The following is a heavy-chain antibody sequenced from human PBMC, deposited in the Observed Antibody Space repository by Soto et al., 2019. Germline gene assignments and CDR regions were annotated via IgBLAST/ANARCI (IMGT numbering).Heavy chain of an antibody. CDR3: ARQRYPTVGFDY. V-gene: IGHV4-4*07. J-gene: IGHJ4*02. Sequence: PAETLSLTCAVSGGSISSYYWSWMRQPAGKGLEWIGRIYTSGSTNYNPSLKSRVTMSVDTSKNQFSLKLSSVTAADTAVYYCARQRYPTVGFDYWGQGTLVTVSS. CDR2: IYTSGST. D-gene: IGHD1-1*01. CDR1: GGSISSYY.